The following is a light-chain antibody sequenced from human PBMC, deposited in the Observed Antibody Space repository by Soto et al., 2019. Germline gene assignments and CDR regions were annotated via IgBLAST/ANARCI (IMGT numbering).Light chain of an antibody. V-gene: IGKV3-20*01. CDR1: QTVTRNY. Sequence: IGLTQSPGTLSLSPGERATLSCRASQTVTRNYLAWHQQKPGQTPRLLVYGASSRATGIPDRFSGSGSGTDFTLTISRLEPEDFAVYYCQQHGSSPITFGQGTRLEIK. CDR2: GAS. CDR3: QQHGSSPIT. J-gene: IGKJ5*01.